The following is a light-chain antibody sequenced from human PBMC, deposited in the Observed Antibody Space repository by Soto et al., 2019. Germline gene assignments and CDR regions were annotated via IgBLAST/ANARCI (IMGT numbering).Light chain of an antibody. CDR3: MESTHWPYT. CDR1: LSLLYTDGNTY. V-gene: IGKV2-30*01. Sequence: DVVMTQSPLSLPVTLGQPASISCRSSLSLLYTDGNTYLNWFQQMPGQSQRRRIYKVSNRDSGGPDRFSGSGSGTDFTLKINRVEAEDVGVYYCMESTHWPYTFGQGTKLEI. CDR2: KVS. J-gene: IGKJ2*01.